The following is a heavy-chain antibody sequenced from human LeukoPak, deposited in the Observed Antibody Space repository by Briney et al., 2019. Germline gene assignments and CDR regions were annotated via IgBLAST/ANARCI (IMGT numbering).Heavy chain of an antibody. J-gene: IGHJ4*02. CDR3: ARDHTIFGVVNTYYFDY. V-gene: IGHV1-69*04. Sequence: SVKVSCKASGGTFSSYAISWVRQAPGQGLEWMGRIIPILGIANYAQKFQGRVTITADKSTSTAYMELSSLRSEDTAVCYCARDHTIFGVVNTYYFDYWGQGTLVTVSS. D-gene: IGHD3-3*01. CDR2: IIPILGIA. CDR1: GGTFSSYA.